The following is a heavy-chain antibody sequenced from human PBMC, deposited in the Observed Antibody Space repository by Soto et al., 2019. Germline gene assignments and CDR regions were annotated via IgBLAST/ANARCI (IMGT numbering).Heavy chain of an antibody. CDR2: IYYSGGT. CDR1: GAKLRSGGYF. Sequence: TSETQSLSWTVSGAKLRSGGYFHTWVRQPPGKGLEWLGYIYYSGGTNYNPSLKSRVTIPLDKSKSQFSLRLTSVTAADTAVYYCARVVRANFFDSWGQGTLVTVSS. D-gene: IGHD3-10*02. V-gene: IGHV4-61*08. CDR3: ARVVRANFFDS. J-gene: IGHJ4*02.